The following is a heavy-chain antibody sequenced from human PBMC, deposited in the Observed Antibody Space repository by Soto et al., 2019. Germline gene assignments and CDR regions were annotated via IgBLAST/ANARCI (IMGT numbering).Heavy chain of an antibody. CDR3: ASSLASCVTSFGCSFDY. V-gene: IGHV1-69*01. J-gene: IGHJ4*02. Sequence: QVQLVQSGAEVMKPGSSVKVSCKASGVTFSTYAISWVRQAPGQGLEWMGGIIPIFGTAYYAQKFQGRVTITADESTSTAYMELSSLMYEDTAVYYCASSLASCVTSFGCSFDYWGQGTLVTVSS. CDR1: GVTFSTYA. D-gene: IGHD3-3*01. CDR2: IIPIFGTA.